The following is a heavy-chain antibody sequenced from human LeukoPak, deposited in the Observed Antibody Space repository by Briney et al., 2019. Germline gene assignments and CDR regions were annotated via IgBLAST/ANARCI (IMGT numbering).Heavy chain of an antibody. CDR1: GYTFTSYD. J-gene: IGHJ4*02. D-gene: IGHD4-17*01. Sequence: GASVKVSCKASGYTFTSYDINWVRQATGQGLEWMGWMNPNSGNTGYAQKFQGRVTITRNTSISTAYMELRGLRSDDTAVYYCARDPTIDMATSRWFYGDYSADEGSDYWGQGMLVTVSS. CDR3: ARDPTIDMATSRWFYGDYSADEGSDY. V-gene: IGHV1-8*03. CDR2: MNPNSGNT.